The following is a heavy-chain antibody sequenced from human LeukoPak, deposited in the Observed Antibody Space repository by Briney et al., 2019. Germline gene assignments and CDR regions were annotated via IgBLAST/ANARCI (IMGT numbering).Heavy chain of an antibody. Sequence: SVKVSCKASGGTFSSYAIGWVRQAPGQGLEWMGGIIPIFGTANYAQKFQGRVTITADESTSTAYMELSSLRSEDTAVYYCARDHCSGGSCYNGMDVWGQGTTVTVSS. CDR1: GGTFSSYA. CDR2: IIPIFGTA. D-gene: IGHD2-15*01. J-gene: IGHJ6*02. V-gene: IGHV1-69*13. CDR3: ARDHCSGGSCYNGMDV.